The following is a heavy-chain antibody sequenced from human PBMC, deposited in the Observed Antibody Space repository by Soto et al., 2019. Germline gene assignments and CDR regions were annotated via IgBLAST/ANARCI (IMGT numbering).Heavy chain of an antibody. J-gene: IGHJ6*02. CDR1: GGSISSSSYY. V-gene: IGHV4-39*02. CDR3: AREHDWLQNYYYYYGVDV. CDR2: IYYSGST. Sequence: SETLSLTCTVSGGSISSSSYYWGWIRQPPGKGLEWIGSIYYSGSTYYNPSLKSRVTISVDTSKNQFSLKLSSVTAADTAVYYCAREHDWLQNYYYYYGVDVWGQGTTVTVSS. D-gene: IGHD3-9*01.